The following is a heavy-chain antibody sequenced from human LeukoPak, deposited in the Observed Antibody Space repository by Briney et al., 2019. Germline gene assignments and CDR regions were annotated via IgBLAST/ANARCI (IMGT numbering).Heavy chain of an antibody. Sequence: SSETLSLTCAVYGVSFSGYYWSWIRQSPGKGLEWIGEINHSGSTNYNPSLKSRVTISVDTSKNQFSLKLSSVTAADTAVYYCARRAIALRPWGQGTLVTVSS. D-gene: IGHD2/OR15-2a*01. J-gene: IGHJ5*02. CDR1: GVSFSGYY. V-gene: IGHV4-34*01. CDR3: ARRAIALRP. CDR2: INHSGST.